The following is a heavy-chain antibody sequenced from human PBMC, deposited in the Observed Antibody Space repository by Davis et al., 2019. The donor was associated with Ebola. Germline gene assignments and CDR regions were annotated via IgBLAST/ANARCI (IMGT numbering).Heavy chain of an antibody. D-gene: IGHD6-25*01. Sequence: GESLKISCAASGFTFSSYSMNWVRQAPGKGLEWVSSISSSSSYIYYADSVKGRFTISRDNAKNSLYLQMNSLRAEDTAVYYCTTGGYGYFDYWGQGTLVTVSS. V-gene: IGHV3-21*01. CDR3: TTGGYGYFDY. CDR1: GFTFSSYS. CDR2: ISSSSSYI. J-gene: IGHJ4*02.